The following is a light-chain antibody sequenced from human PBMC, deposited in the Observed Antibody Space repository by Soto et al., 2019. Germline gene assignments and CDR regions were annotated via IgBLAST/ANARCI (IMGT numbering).Light chain of an antibody. CDR2: INSDGSH. CDR3: QTWGTATLVV. Sequence: QLVLTQSPSASAPLGASVKLTCTLSSGHSSYAIAWHLQQPETGPRFLMMINSDGSHSRGDGIPDRFSGSASGAERYLTISSLQSEDEADYYCQTWGTATLVVFGGGTQLTVL. V-gene: IGLV4-69*01. J-gene: IGLJ2*01. CDR1: SGHSSYA.